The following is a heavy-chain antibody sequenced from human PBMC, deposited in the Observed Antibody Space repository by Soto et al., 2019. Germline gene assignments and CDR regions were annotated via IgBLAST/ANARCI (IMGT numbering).Heavy chain of an antibody. V-gene: IGHV1-69*12. J-gene: IGHJ4*02. D-gene: IGHD3-22*01. CDR1: GGTFNNYA. Sequence: QVQLVQSGAEVKKPGSSVKVSCKTFGGTFNNYAINWVRQAPGQGLEWIGGIVPSFGTGNYAQRFRGRVTMTADESTNSAYLELSSLRSEDTAVYYCARAGEGYYVDYWDQGTLVTVSS. CDR3: ARAGEGYYVDY. CDR2: IVPSFGTG.